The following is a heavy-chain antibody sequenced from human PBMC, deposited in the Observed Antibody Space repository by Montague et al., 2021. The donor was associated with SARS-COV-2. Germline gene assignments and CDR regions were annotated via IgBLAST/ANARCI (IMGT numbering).Heavy chain of an antibody. J-gene: IGHJ4*02. Sequence: SETLSLTCIVSGGSISSFYWSWFRQPPGKGLEWIGYISDSGSTNYNPSLTGRVTMSVDTSKNQFSLKVNSVTAADTAVYYCARHYSATLPAVYWGQGTLVTVSS. CDR2: ISDSGST. V-gene: IGHV4-59*08. CDR3: ARHYSATLPAVY. CDR1: GGSISSFY. D-gene: IGHD2-15*01.